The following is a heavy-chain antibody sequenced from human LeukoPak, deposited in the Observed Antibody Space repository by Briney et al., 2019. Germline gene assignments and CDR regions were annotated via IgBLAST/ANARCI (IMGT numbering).Heavy chain of an antibody. Sequence: SETLSLTCTVTGGSISSYYWSWIRQPPGKGLEWIGYIYYSGSTNYNPSLKSRVTISVDTSKNQFSLKLSSVTAADTAVYYCAREWVAATNNWFDPWGQGTLVTVSS. CDR1: GGSISSYY. V-gene: IGHV4-59*12. CDR3: AREWVAATNNWFDP. CDR2: IYYSGST. J-gene: IGHJ5*02. D-gene: IGHD2-15*01.